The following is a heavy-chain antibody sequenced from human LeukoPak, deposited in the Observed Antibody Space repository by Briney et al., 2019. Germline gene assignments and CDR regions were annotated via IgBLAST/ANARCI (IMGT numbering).Heavy chain of an antibody. CDR2: ISSSSSYI. Sequence: PGGSLRLSCAASGFTFSTYAMSWVRQAPGKGLEWVSSISSSSSYIYYADSVKGRFTISRDNAKNSLYLQMNSLRAEDTAVFYCARTGYSYTIDYWGQGTLVTVSS. CDR1: GFTFSTYA. D-gene: IGHD5-18*01. V-gene: IGHV3-21*04. J-gene: IGHJ4*02. CDR3: ARTGYSYTIDY.